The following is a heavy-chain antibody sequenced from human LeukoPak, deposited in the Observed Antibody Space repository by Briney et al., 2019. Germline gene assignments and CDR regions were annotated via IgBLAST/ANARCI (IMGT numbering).Heavy chain of an antibody. Sequence: SETLSLTSTVSGDSISSFYWSWMPQPVGRGLWCRGRIYTSGSTNYNPSLKSRVTMSVDTSKNQFSLKLSSVTAADTAVYYCARDVVAAPGTWDYWGQGTLVTVSS. D-gene: IGHD6-13*01. CDR2: IYTSGST. CDR3: ARDVVAAPGTWDY. V-gene: IGHV4-4*07. CDR1: GDSISSFY. J-gene: IGHJ4*02.